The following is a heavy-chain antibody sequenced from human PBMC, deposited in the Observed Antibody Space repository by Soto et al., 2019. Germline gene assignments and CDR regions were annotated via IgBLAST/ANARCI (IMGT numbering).Heavy chain of an antibody. CDR3: AKDLRIAVAGTDYFDS. CDR1: GFSFSSYG. CDR2: ISYDVTNK. Sequence: SLRLSCAASGFSFSSYGMHWVRQAPGKGLEWVAVISYDVTNKYYADSVKGRFTISRDNSKNTLYLQMNSLRAEDTAVYYCAKDLRIAVAGTDYFDSWGQGTPVTVSS. J-gene: IGHJ4*02. V-gene: IGHV3-30*18. D-gene: IGHD6-19*01.